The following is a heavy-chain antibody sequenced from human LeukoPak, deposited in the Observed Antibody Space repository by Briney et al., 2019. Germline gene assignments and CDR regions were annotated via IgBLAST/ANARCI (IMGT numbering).Heavy chain of an antibody. J-gene: IGHJ4*02. CDR3: AKVRVDAYVSPNDY. CDR2: ISYDGSNK. CDR1: GFTFSSYG. Sequence: TGGSLRLSCAVSGFTFSSYGMHWVRQAPGMGLEWVAIISYDGSNKYYADSVKGRFTISRDNSRNTLYLQMNSLRAEDTALYYCAKVRVDAYVSPNDYWGQGTLVTVSS. V-gene: IGHV3-30*18. D-gene: IGHD3-16*01.